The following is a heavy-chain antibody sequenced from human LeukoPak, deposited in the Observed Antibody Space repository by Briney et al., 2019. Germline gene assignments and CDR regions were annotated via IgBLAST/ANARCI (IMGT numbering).Heavy chain of an antibody. V-gene: IGHV3-7*03. Sequence: GGSLRLSCAASGFTFSSYWMSWVRQAPGKGLEWVANIKQDGSEKYYVDSVKGRFTISRDNAKNSLYLQMNSLRVEDTAVYYCARVREYYDSSGYLGEFDYWGQGTLVTVSS. CDR1: GFTFSSYW. CDR3: ARVREYYDSSGYLGEFDY. J-gene: IGHJ4*02. D-gene: IGHD3-22*01. CDR2: IKQDGSEK.